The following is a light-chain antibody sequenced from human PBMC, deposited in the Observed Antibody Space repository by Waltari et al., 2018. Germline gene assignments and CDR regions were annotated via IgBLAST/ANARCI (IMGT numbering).Light chain of an antibody. V-gene: IGLV1-40*01. CDR2: GDI. CDR1: SSDIGANYD. J-gene: IGLJ1*01. Sequence: QRVTISCTGGSSDIGANYDVQWYQHLPGRAPKLLIFGDINRPSGVPDRFSGSKSGTSASLAITGLQAEDEADYYCQSYDISLDAYVFGTGTTVTVL. CDR3: QSYDISLDAYV.